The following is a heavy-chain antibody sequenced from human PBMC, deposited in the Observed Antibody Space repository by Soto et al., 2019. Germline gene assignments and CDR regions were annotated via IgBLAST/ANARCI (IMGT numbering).Heavy chain of an antibody. D-gene: IGHD3-10*01. J-gene: IGHJ5*02. CDR1: GGTFSSYA. Sequence: SVKVSCEASGGTFSSYAISWVRQAPEQGLEWMGGIIPIFGTANYAQKFQGRVTITADESTSTAYMELSSLRSEDTAVYYCARDLLITMVRGVDFGWFDPWGQGTLVTVS. CDR2: IIPIFGTA. CDR3: ARDLLITMVRGVDFGWFDP. V-gene: IGHV1-69*13.